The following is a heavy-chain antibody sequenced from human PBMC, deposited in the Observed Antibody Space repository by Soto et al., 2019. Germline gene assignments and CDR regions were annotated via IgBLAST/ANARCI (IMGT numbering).Heavy chain of an antibody. CDR2: ISGGGGGT. CDR1: GFTFSNYA. V-gene: IGHV3-23*01. CDR3: ARRWGLDP. Sequence: PGGSLRLSCAASGFTFSNYALNWVRHAPGKGLEWVSGISGGGGGTHYTDSVKGRFTISRDNSKNSLYLQMNSLRAEDTAVYYCARRWGLDPWGQG. J-gene: IGHJ5*02. D-gene: IGHD1-26*01.